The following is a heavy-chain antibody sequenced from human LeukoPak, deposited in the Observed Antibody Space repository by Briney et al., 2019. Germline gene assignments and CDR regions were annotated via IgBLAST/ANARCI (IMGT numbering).Heavy chain of an antibody. Sequence: SETLSLTCAVSGGSISSGGYSWSWIRQPPGKGLEWIGYIYHSGSTYYNPSLKSRVTISVDRSKNQFSLKLSSVTAGDTAVYYCARGHDSSGYYFDYWGQGTLVTVSS. D-gene: IGHD3-22*01. CDR2: IYHSGST. J-gene: IGHJ4*02. CDR1: GGSISSGGYS. V-gene: IGHV4-30-2*01. CDR3: ARGHDSSGYYFDY.